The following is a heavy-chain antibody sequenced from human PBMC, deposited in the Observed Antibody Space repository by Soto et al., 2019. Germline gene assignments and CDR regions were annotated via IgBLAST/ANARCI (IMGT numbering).Heavy chain of an antibody. CDR3: ARRYGGGFDY. CDR2: IYYSGST. Sequence: SETLSLTCPVGGDSISRGESYRSWIRQPPGKGLEWIGYIYYSGSTNYNPSLKSRVTISVDTSKNQFSLKLSSVTAADTAVYACARRYGGGFDYWGQGTLVTVSS. V-gene: IGHV4-61*08. J-gene: IGHJ4*02. D-gene: IGHD3-10*01. CDR1: GDSISRGESY.